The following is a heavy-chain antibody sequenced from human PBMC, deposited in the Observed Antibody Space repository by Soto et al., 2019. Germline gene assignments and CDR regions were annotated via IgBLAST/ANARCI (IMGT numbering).Heavy chain of an antibody. J-gene: IGHJ4*02. CDR2: ISYDGNTT. V-gene: IGHV3-30*04. D-gene: IGHD3-3*02. CDR1: EFTFSNYA. Sequence: QLMESGGRVVQPGRSLRLSCAASEFTFSNYAMHWVRQAPGKGLQWLAVISYDGNTTYYADSVQGRFTISRDNSRDTLFLHMNSLSPDDTALYYCAIAGTSQLILHWGPGTLVTVAS. CDR3: AIAGTSQLILH.